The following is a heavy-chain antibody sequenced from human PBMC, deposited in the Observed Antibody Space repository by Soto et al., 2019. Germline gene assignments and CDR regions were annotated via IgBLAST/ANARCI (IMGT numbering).Heavy chain of an antibody. CDR3: AGSWDGYSSGWYAGGHDY. CDR2: IYYVGSA. Sequence: SETLSLTCTVSGGSVSSGSYYWSWIRQPPGKRLEWIGYIYYVGSANYNPSLKSRVNISVDTSKNQFSLKLSSVTAADTAVYYCAGSWDGYSSGWYAGGHDYWGQGTLVTVSS. V-gene: IGHV4-61*01. CDR1: GGSVSSGSYY. J-gene: IGHJ4*02. D-gene: IGHD6-19*01.